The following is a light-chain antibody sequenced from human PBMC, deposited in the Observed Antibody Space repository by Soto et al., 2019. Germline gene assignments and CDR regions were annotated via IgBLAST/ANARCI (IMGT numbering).Light chain of an antibody. Sequence: QSALTQPASVSGSPGQSITISFTGTSSDVGGYNYVSWYQQHPGKAPKLMIYEVSNRPSGVSNRFSGSKSGNSASLTISGLRAEDEADYYCGSYTSSSTYVFATGTKLAVL. CDR3: GSYTSSSTYV. J-gene: IGLJ1*01. V-gene: IGLV2-14*01. CDR1: SSDVGGYNY. CDR2: EVS.